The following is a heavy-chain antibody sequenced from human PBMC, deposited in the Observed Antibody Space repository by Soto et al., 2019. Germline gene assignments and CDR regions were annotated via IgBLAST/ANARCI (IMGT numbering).Heavy chain of an antibody. V-gene: IGHV3-48*01. CDR2: SATNGGT. J-gene: IGHJ4*02. D-gene: IGHD1-1*01. CDR1: GFTFYIYA. Sequence: EVQLVESGGGLVQPGGSLRLSCATSGFTFYIYAINWVRQAPGKGPEWIAHSATNGGTKYADSVKGRFIISRDHAEKSVFLQTSSLRVDDTAMYYCARDRGDDGRWYKGGLGGQGTLVTVSS. CDR3: ARDRGDDGRWYKGGL.